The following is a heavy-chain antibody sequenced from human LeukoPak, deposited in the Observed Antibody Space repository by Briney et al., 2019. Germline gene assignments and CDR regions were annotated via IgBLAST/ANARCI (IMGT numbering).Heavy chain of an antibody. V-gene: IGHV3-21*01. D-gene: IGHD1-14*01. CDR3: ARDRRREVLTQDY. J-gene: IGHJ4*02. CDR2: ISSSSSYI. Sequence: PGGSLRLSCAASGFTFSSYSMNWVRQAPGKGLEWVSSISSSSSYIYYADSVKGRFTISRDTAKNSLYLQMNSLRAEDTAVYYCARDRRREVLTQDYGGQGTLVTVSS. CDR1: GFTFSSYS.